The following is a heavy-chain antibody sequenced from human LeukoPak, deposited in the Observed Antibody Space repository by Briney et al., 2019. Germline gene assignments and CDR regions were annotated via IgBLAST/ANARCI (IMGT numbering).Heavy chain of an antibody. CDR2: INPNSGGT. Sequence: ASVKVSCKASGYTFTGYYMHWVRQAPGQGLEWMGWINPNSGGTNYAQKFEGRVTMTKDTSISTAYMELSRLRSDDTAVYYCARSPHILTGENFDYWGQGTLVTVSS. D-gene: IGHD3-9*01. CDR3: ARSPHILTGENFDY. J-gene: IGHJ4*02. CDR1: GYTFTGYY. V-gene: IGHV1-2*02.